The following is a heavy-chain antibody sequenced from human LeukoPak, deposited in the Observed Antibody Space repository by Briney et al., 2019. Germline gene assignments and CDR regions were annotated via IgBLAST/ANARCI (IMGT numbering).Heavy chain of an antibody. V-gene: IGHV3-30*04. D-gene: IGHD5-12*01. J-gene: IGHJ4*02. CDR2: ISYDGSNK. Sequence: GGSLRLSCAASGFTVNSYAINWVRQAQGKGLEWVAVISYDGSNKYYADSVKGRFTISRDNSKNTLYLQLNSLRPEDTAVYYCARDQLAYSGYDTLFDYWGQGTLVTVSS. CDR3: ARDQLAYSGYDTLFDY. CDR1: GFTVNSYA.